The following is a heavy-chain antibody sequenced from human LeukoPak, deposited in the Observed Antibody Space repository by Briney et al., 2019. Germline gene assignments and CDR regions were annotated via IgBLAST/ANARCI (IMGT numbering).Heavy chain of an antibody. J-gene: IGHJ4*02. CDR2: ISAYNGNT. CDR1: GYTFTSYG. CDR3: ARVVGGGDCYSGLLCYFDY. D-gene: IGHD2-21*02. V-gene: IGHV1-18*01. Sequence: ASVKVSCKASGYTFTSYGISWVRQAPGQGLEWMGWISAYNGNTNYAQKLQGRVTMTTDTSTSTAYMELRSLRCDDTAVYYCARVVGGGDCYSGLLCYFDYWGQGTLVTVSS.